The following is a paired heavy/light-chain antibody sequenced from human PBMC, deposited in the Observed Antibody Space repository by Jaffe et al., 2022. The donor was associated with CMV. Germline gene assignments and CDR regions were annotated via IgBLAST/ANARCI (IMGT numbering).Light chain of an antibody. CDR1: QSVSSSY. CDR2: DAS. CDR3: QQYGSSPPIT. J-gene: IGKJ4*01. V-gene: IGKV3D-20*01. Sequence: EIVLTQSPATLSLSPGERATLSCGASQSVSSSYLAWYQQKPGLAPRLLIYDASSRATGIPDRFSGSGSGTDFTLTISRLEPEDFAVYYCQQYGSSPPITFGGGTKVEIK.
Heavy chain of an antibody. J-gene: IGHJ5*02. CDR2: IYYSGST. D-gene: IGHD3-3*01. V-gene: IGHV4-39*01. CDR1: GGSISSSSYY. CDR3: ARHALIKYTIFGVGSPANWFDP. Sequence: QLQLQESGPGLVKPSETLSLTCTVSGGSISSSSYYWGWIRQPPGKGLEWIGSIYYSGSTYYNPSLKSRVTISVDTSKNQFSLKLSSVTAADTAVYYCARHALIKYTIFGVGSPANWFDPWGQGTLVTVSS.